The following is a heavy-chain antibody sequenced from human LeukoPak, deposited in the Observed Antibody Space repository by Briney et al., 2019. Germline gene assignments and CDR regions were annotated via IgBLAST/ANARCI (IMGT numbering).Heavy chain of an antibody. CDR1: GGSISSGSYY. V-gene: IGHV4-61*02. CDR3: ARRGEWLRYDY. J-gene: IGHJ4*02. CDR2: IYTSGST. D-gene: IGHD5-12*01. Sequence: SETLSLTCTVSGGSISSGSYYWSWIRQPAGKGLEWIGRIYTSGSTNYNPSLRSRVTISVDTSKNQFSLKLSSVTAADTAVYYCARRGEWLRYDYWGQGTLVTVSS.